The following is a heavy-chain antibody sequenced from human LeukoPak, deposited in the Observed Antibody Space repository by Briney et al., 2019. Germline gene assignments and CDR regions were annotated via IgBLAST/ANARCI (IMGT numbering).Heavy chain of an antibody. CDR1: GYTFTGYY. CDR2: INPNSGGT. CDR3: ARVGLEYCSSTSCLDAFDI. D-gene: IGHD2-2*01. Sequence: ASVKVSCKASGYTFTGYYMHWVRQAPGQGLEWMGWINPNSGGTNYAQKFQGRVTMTTDTSTSTAYMELRSLRSDDTAVYYCARVGLEYCSSTSCLDAFDIWGQGTMVTVSS. J-gene: IGHJ3*02. V-gene: IGHV1-2*02.